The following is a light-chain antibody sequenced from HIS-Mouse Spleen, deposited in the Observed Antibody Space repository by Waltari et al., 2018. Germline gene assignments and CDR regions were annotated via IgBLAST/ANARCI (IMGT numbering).Light chain of an antibody. V-gene: IGLV2-14*03. CDR2: DVS. Sequence: QSALTQPASVSGSPGQSITISCTGTSSDVGGYNPFHWYQKHPGKAPKLMIYDVSNRPSGVSNRFSGSKSGNTASLTISGLQAEDEADYYCSSYTSSSFNVVFGGGTKLTVL. CDR3: SSYTSSSFNVV. CDR1: SSDVGGYNP. J-gene: IGLJ2*01.